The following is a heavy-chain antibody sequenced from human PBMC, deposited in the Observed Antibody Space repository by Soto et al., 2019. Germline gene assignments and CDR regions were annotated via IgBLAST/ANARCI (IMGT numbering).Heavy chain of an antibody. CDR1: GDSVSSNSAA. V-gene: IGHV6-1*01. CDR3: ARYSSPLSQSAFDM. CDR2: IYYRSKWDN. Sequence: PSQTLSLTCAISGDSVSSNSAAWNWIRQSPSRGLEWLGRIYYRSKWDNDYAVSVKSRITINPDTSKNQFSLLLNSVTPEDTALYFSARYSSPLSQSAFDMWGQGTMVTV. J-gene: IGHJ3*02. D-gene: IGHD6-13*01.